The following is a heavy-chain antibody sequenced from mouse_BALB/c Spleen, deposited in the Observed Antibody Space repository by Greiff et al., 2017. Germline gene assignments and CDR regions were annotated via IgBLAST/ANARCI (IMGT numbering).Heavy chain of an antibody. CDR2: INPDSSTI. Sequence: EVKLMESGGGLVQPGGSLKLSCAASGFDFSRYWMSWVRQAPGKGLEWIGEINPDSSTINYTPSLKDKFIISRDNAKNTLYLQMSKVRSEDTALYYCARPMITNAMDYWGQGTSVTVSS. CDR1: GFDFSRYW. CDR3: ARPMITNAMDY. V-gene: IGHV4-1*02. J-gene: IGHJ4*01. D-gene: IGHD2-4*01.